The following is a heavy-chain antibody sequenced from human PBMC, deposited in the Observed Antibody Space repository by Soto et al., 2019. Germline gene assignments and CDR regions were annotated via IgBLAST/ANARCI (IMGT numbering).Heavy chain of an antibody. V-gene: IGHV4-31*03. CDR2: IYYSGST. J-gene: IGHJ4*02. CDR1: GGSISSGGYY. CDR3: ARDRVRGVLNLFDY. Sequence: SETLSLTCTVSGGSISSGGYYWSWIRQHPGKGLEWIGYIYYSGSTYYNPSLKSRVTISVDTSKNQFSLKLSSVTAADTAVYYCARDRVRGVLNLFDYWGQGTLVTVSS. D-gene: IGHD3-10*02.